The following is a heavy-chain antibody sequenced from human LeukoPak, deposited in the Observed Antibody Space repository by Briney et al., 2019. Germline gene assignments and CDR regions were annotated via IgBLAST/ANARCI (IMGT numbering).Heavy chain of an antibody. CDR2: ISSSSSYT. CDR3: ARATAYSSSCYNY. V-gene: IGHV3-11*03. CDR1: GFIFSDYY. D-gene: IGHD6-13*01. Sequence: GGSLRLSCAASGFIFSDYYMSWIRQAPGKGLEWVSYISSSSSYTNYADSVKGRFTISRDNAKNSLYLQMNSLRAEDTAVYYCARATAYSSSCYNYWGQGTLVTVSS. J-gene: IGHJ4*02.